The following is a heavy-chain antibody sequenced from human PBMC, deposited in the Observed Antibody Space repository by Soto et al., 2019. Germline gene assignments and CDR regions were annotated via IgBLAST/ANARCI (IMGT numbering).Heavy chain of an antibody. J-gene: IGHJ3*02. D-gene: IGHD6-13*01. CDR3: VRGGYMHACDI. Sequence: EVQLVESGGGLVQPGGSLRLSCAASGFTLSSYWMYWVRQAPGKGLEWVSHMNNDGSYTIYRECMKGRFTFSRNNAKNTLYLQMNSLSAEDTAVYYCVRGGYMHACDIWGQGTMVTVSS. V-gene: IGHV3-74*01. CDR2: MNNDGSYT. CDR1: GFTLSSYW.